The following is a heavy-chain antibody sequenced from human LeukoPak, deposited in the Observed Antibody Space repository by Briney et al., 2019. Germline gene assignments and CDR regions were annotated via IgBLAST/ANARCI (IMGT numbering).Heavy chain of an antibody. CDR1: GYTFTGYY. Sequence: ASVKVSCKASGYTFTGYYMHWVRQAPGQGLEWMGWINPNSGGTNYAQKFQGWVTMTRDTSISTAYMELSRLRSDDTAVYYCARGSTLLKGNYWYFDLWGRGTLVTVSS. D-gene: IGHD2-15*01. V-gene: IGHV1-2*04. CDR2: INPNSGGT. J-gene: IGHJ2*01. CDR3: ARGSTLLKGNYWYFDL.